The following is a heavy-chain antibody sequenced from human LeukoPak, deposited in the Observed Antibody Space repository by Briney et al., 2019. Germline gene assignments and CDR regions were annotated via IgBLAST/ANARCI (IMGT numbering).Heavy chain of an antibody. CDR3: ASMGYYDSSGYIRGWFDP. J-gene: IGHJ5*02. CDR2: IYTSGST. Sequence: PSETLSLTCTVSGGSISSYYWSWLRRPPGKGLEWLGYIYTSGSTNYNPSLKSRVTMSVDTSKNQFSLKLSSVTAADTAVYYCASMGYYDSSGYIRGWFDPWGQGTLVTVSS. V-gene: IGHV4-4*08. CDR1: GGSISSYY. D-gene: IGHD3-22*01.